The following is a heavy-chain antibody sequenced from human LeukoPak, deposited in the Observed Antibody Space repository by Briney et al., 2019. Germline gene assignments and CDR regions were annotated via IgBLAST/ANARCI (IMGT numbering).Heavy chain of an antibody. J-gene: IGHJ4*02. D-gene: IGHD4-17*01. CDR2: IYHSGST. CDR3: ARLGIDYGDHGDFDY. Sequence: PSETLSLTCAVSGGSISSSNWWSWVRQPPGKGLEWIGEIYHSGSTNYNPSLKSRVTISVDKSKNQFSLKLSSVTAADTAVYYCARLGIDYGDHGDFDYWGQGTLVTVSS. CDR1: GGSISSSNW. V-gene: IGHV4-4*02.